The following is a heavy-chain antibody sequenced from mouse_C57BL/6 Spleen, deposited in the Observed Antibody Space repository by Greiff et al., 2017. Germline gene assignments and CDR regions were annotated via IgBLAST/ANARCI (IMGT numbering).Heavy chain of an antibody. CDR2: ISSGSSTI. Sequence: DVQLVESGGGLVKPGGSLKLSCAASGFTFSDYGMHWVRQAPEKGLEWVAYISSGSSTIYYADTVKGRFTISRDNAKNTLFLQMTSLRSEDTAMYYCARGDYYDYDGFAYWGQGTLVTVSA. J-gene: IGHJ3*01. V-gene: IGHV5-17*01. D-gene: IGHD2-4*01. CDR1: GFTFSDYG. CDR3: ARGDYYDYDGFAY.